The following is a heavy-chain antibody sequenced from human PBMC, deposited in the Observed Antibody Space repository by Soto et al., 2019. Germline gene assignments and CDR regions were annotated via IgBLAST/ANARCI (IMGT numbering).Heavy chain of an antibody. CDR1: GFTFNSYA. D-gene: IGHD3-10*01. J-gene: IGHJ4*02. Sequence: EVQLLESGGGLVQPGWSLRLTCGGSGFTFNSYAMSWVRQAPGKGQEWVSAISGSGGATYYANSGKGRFTTSRDQSKDTLYLQMNSLRAEDTAIYYCAKDRHYGSGTYSDSYLDYWGQGTLVTVSS. CDR2: ISGSGGAT. CDR3: AKDRHYGSGTYSDSYLDY. V-gene: IGHV3-23*01.